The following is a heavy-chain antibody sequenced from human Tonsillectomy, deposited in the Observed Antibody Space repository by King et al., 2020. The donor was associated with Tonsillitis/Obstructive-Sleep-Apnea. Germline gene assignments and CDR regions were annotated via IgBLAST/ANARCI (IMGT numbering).Heavy chain of an antibody. CDR2: IGTSDSYI. J-gene: IGHJ3*02. Sequence: VQLVESGGGLVKPGGSLRLSCAASGFTFSNYRMNWVRQAPGKGLEWVSSIGTSDSYIYYADSLKGRFTISIDNAKNSLYLQMSSLRAEDTAVYYCARESVEFLEWLLSGDAFDIWGQGTMVTVSS. CDR3: ARESVEFLEWLLSGDAFDI. CDR1: GFTFSNYR. V-gene: IGHV3-21*01. D-gene: IGHD3-3*01.